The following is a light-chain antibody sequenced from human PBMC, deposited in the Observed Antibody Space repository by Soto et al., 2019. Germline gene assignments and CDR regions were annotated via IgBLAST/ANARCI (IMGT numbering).Light chain of an antibody. J-gene: IGKJ1*01. CDR2: KAS. CDR3: QQYNTYS. Sequence: DIQMAQSPSTLSASVGDRATITCRASQSISTWLAWYQHKAGKAPKLLIYKASSLESGVPSRFSGSGSGTVFTLTISSLHPEDFATYYCQQYNTYSFGQGTKV. V-gene: IGKV1-5*03. CDR1: QSISTW.